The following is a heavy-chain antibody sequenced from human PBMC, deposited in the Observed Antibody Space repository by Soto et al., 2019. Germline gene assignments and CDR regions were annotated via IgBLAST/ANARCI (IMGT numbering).Heavy chain of an antibody. D-gene: IGHD3-22*01. V-gene: IGHV1-3*01. Sequence: ASVKVSCKASGYTFTSYAMHWVRQAPGQRLEWMGWINAGNGNTKYSQKFQGRVTITRDTSASTAYMELSSLRSEDTAVYYCARTYYDSSGYYYASWAFDIWGQGTMVTVS. J-gene: IGHJ3*02. CDR1: GYTFTSYA. CDR3: ARTYYDSSGYYYASWAFDI. CDR2: INAGNGNT.